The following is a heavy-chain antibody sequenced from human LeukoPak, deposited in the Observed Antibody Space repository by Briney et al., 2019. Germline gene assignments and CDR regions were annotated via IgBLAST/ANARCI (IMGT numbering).Heavy chain of an antibody. D-gene: IGHD3-9*01. CDR1: GFTFSSYG. CDR2: ISGSGGST. V-gene: IGHV3-23*01. Sequence: GGSLRLSCAASGFTFSSYGMLWVRQAPGKGLEWVSAISGSGGSTYYADSVKGRFTISRDNSKNTLYLQMNSLRAEDTAVYYCAKRYDILTGYYPATSFDYWGQGTLVTVSS. CDR3: AKRYDILTGYYPATSFDY. J-gene: IGHJ4*02.